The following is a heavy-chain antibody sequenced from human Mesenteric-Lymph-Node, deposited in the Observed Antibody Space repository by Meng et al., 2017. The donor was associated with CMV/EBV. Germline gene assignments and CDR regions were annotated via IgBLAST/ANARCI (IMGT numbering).Heavy chain of an antibody. D-gene: IGHD5-12*01. V-gene: IGHV3-48*04. CDR1: GFPFSIYS. CDR2: ISSSSNII. Sequence: GGSLRLSCAASGFPFSIYSMNWVRQAPGKGLEWVSYISSSSNIIYYADSVRGRFTISRDNAKNSLFLQMTNLRPEDTAFYYCAKDSLGYSGYDPNFDHWGQGTLVTVSS. CDR3: AKDSLGYSGYDPNFDH. J-gene: IGHJ5*02.